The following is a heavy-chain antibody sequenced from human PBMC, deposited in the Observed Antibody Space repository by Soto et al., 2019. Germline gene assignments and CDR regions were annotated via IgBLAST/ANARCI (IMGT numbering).Heavy chain of an antibody. D-gene: IGHD5-18*01. J-gene: IGHJ6*02. Sequence: GGSLRLSCAASGFTFSSYEMNWVRQAPGKGLEWVSYISSSGSTIYYADSVKGRFTISRDNAKNSLYLQMNSLRAEDTAVYYCARDKGHVDTAMVSYYYYYYGMGVWGQGTTVTVSS. CDR2: ISSSGSTI. CDR1: GFTFSSYE. CDR3: ARDKGHVDTAMVSYYYYYYGMGV. V-gene: IGHV3-48*03.